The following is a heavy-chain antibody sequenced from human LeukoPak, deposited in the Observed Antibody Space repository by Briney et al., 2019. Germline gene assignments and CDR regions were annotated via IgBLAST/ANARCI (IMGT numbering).Heavy chain of an antibody. CDR1: GYTFTSYD. J-gene: IGHJ5*02. CDR3: ARVGGGDYDILTGYLEELDP. CDR2: MNPNSGNT. Sequence: ASVKVSCKASGYTFTSYDINWVRQATGQGLEWMGWMNPNSGNTGYAQKFQGRVTMTRNTSISTAYMELSSLRSEDTAVYYCARVGGGDYDILTGYLEELDPWGQGTLVTVSS. D-gene: IGHD3-9*01. V-gene: IGHV1-8*01.